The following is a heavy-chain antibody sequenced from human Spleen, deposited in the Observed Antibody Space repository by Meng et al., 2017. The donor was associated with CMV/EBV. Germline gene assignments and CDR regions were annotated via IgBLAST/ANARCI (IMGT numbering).Heavy chain of an antibody. J-gene: IGHJ4*02. Sequence: GESLKISCAPSGFTFSSYGMHWVRQPPGKGLEWVAVIWYDGSDKYYTDSVKGRFTISRDNSKNTLYLQMNSLRVEDTAVYYCVKDVLAGGSYYRGLDNWGQGTLVTVSS. CDR2: IWYDGSDK. D-gene: IGHD1-26*01. V-gene: IGHV3-33*06. CDR3: VKDVLAGGSYYRGLDN. CDR1: GFTFSSYG.